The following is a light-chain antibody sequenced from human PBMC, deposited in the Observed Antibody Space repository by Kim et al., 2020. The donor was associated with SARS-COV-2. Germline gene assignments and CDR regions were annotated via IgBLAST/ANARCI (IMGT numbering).Light chain of an antibody. CDR3: QSYDNSLSAYV. V-gene: IGLV1-40*01. CDR1: SSNIGADYD. CDR2: GNS. J-gene: IGLJ1*01. Sequence: GVTVSCTGSSSNIGADYDVHRNQQLPGTAPKLLMFGNSNRPSGVPDRFSGSKSGTSASLAITGLQADDEAAYYCQSYDNSLSAYVFGTGTKVTVL.